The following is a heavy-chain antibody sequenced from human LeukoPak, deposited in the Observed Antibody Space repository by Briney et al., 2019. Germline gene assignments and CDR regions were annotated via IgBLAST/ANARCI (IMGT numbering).Heavy chain of an antibody. CDR2: INHSGST. J-gene: IGHJ4*02. CDR3: ARGFGYSSGWHNFDY. CDR1: GGSFSGYY. Sequence: SETLSLTCAVHGGSFSGYYWSWIRQPPGKGLEWIGEINHSGSTNYNPSLKSRATISVDTSKNQFSLKLSSVTAADTAVYYCARGFGYSSGWHNFDYWGQGTLVTVSS. D-gene: IGHD6-19*01. V-gene: IGHV4-34*01.